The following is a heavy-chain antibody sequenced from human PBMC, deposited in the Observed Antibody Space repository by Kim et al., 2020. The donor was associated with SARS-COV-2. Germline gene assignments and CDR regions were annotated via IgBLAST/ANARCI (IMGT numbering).Heavy chain of an antibody. D-gene: IGHD2-2*01. J-gene: IGHJ4*01. V-gene: IGHV4-34*01. CDR1: GGSFSGSS. Sequence: SETLSLTCAVYGGSFSGSSWSWIRQPPWKGLEWIGEINKSGSTNSNPSLKSRVTISVDTSKNQFSLNLSSVTAADTGVYYCERGGVVPAPMLWSCRSDY. CDR3: ERGGVVPAPMLWSCRSDY. CDR2: INKSGST.